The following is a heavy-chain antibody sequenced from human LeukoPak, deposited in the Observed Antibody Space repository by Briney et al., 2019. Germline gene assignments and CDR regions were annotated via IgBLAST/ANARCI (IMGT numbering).Heavy chain of an antibody. CDR3: AKERFPTVTTYYFDY. J-gene: IGHJ4*02. CDR2: IRYDGSNK. CDR1: GFTFSSYG. Sequence: GGSLRLSCAASGFTFSSYGMHWVRQAPGRGLEWVAFIRYDGSNKYYADSVKGRFTISRDNSKNTLYLQMNSLRAEDTAVYYCAKERFPTVTTYYFDYWGQGTLVTVSS. D-gene: IGHD4-11*01. V-gene: IGHV3-30*02.